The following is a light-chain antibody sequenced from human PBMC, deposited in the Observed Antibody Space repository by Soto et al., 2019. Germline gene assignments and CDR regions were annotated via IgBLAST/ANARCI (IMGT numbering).Light chain of an antibody. Sequence: EVVMTQSPATVSVSPGERATLSCRASQSVSTNLAWYQQKPGQAPRFLIYGASGRATAIPARFSGSGSGTEFTLTISSLQSEDCAIYYCQQYDKWPETFGQGTKVEIK. J-gene: IGKJ1*01. CDR1: QSVSTN. CDR2: GAS. V-gene: IGKV3D-15*01. CDR3: QQYDKWPET.